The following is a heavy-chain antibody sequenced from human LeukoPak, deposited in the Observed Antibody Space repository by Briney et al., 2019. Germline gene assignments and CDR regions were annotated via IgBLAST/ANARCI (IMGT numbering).Heavy chain of an antibody. Sequence: PGGSLRLSCAASGFTFSSYWMHWVRQAPGKGLVWVSRINSGGSSTSYADSVRGRFTISRDNAKNTLYLQMNSLRADDTAVYYCARDRWWGDSGSWSGYFDYWGQGTLVTVSS. D-gene: IGHD6-13*01. CDR1: GFTFSSYW. CDR2: INSGGSST. V-gene: IGHV3-74*01. J-gene: IGHJ4*02. CDR3: ARDRWWGDSGSWSGYFDY.